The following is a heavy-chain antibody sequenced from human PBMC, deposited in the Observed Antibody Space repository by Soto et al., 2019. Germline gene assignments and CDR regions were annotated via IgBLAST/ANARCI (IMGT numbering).Heavy chain of an antibody. Sequence: EVQLVESGGGLVQPGGSLRLSCAASGFTFSKYWMSWGRQAPGKGLEWVAYIKQDGSEKYYVDSVKGRFTISRDNAKNSLYLQMNSLRAEDTAVYYCAPPPYMLDGYWGQGTLVTVSS. V-gene: IGHV3-7*01. D-gene: IGHD2-8*01. CDR1: GFTFSKYW. CDR3: APPPYMLDGY. J-gene: IGHJ4*02. CDR2: IKQDGSEK.